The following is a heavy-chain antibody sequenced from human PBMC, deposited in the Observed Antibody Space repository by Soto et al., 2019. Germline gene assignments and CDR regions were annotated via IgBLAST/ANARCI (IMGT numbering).Heavy chain of an antibody. J-gene: IGHJ3*02. V-gene: IGHV1-58*01. D-gene: IGHD1-26*01. CDR3: AAAYSGGYSDAFDI. CDR2: IVVGSGNT. CDR1: GFTFTSSA. Sequence: SVKVSCKASGFTFTSSAVQWVRQARGQRLEWIGWIVVGSGNTNYAQKFQERVTITRDMSTSTAYMELSSLRSEDTAVYYCAAAYSGGYSDAFDIWGQGTMVTVSS.